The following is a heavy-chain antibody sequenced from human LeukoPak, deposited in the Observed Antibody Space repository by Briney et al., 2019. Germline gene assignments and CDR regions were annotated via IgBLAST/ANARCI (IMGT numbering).Heavy chain of an antibody. CDR3: ARDGNYGVVVPAATDYGMDV. V-gene: IGHV1-18*01. D-gene: IGHD2-2*01. Sequence: ASVKVSCKTSGYTFISYGISWVRQAPGQGLEWMGWISAYNGNTNYAQNLQGRLTMTTDTSTSTAYMELRSLISDDTAVYYCARDGNYGVVVPAATDYGMDVWGQGTTDTVSS. J-gene: IGHJ6*02. CDR1: GYTFISYG. CDR2: ISAYNGNT.